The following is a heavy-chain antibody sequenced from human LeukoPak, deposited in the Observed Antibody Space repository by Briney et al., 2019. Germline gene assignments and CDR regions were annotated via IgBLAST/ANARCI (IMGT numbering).Heavy chain of an antibody. CDR1: GFTFSNYG. J-gene: IGHJ5*02. CDR2: IRYDASNK. CDR3: AKDSPHLGP. V-gene: IGHV3-30*02. Sequence: GGSLRLSCEASGFTFSNYGMHWVRQAPGKGLEWVAFIRYDASNKYYADSVKGRFTISRDNSKNTLYLQMNSLRAEDTAVYYCAKDSPHLGPWGQEMPVTVSS.